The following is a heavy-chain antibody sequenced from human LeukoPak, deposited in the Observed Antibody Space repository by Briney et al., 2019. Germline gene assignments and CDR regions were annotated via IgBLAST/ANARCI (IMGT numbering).Heavy chain of an antibody. D-gene: IGHD2-15*01. CDR1: GFTFSSYS. CDR3: ASGSAYHEWNFAY. Sequence: GGSLRLSCAASGFTFSSYSMNWVRQAPGKGLEWASYISSSSSSISYADSVKGRFTISRDNAKNSLYLQMNSLRDEDTAVYYCASGSAYHEWNFAYWGQGALVTVSS. CDR2: ISSSSSSI. J-gene: IGHJ4*02. V-gene: IGHV3-48*02.